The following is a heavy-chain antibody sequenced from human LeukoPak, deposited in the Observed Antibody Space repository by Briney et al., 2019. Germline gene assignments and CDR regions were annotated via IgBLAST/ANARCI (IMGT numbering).Heavy chain of an antibody. CDR2: IYPSNGGT. CDR1: GYTFTDYY. J-gene: IGHJ4*02. V-gene: IGHV1-2*02. CDR3: ASANWAGGVDFDY. D-gene: IGHD3-3*01. Sequence: ASVKVSCKASGYTFTDYYIHWVRQAPGQGLEWMGWIYPSNGGTKYAAKFQDRVTMTKETSISTVYMDLNRLKSDDTAVYYCASANWAGGVDFDYWGQGTLVTVSS.